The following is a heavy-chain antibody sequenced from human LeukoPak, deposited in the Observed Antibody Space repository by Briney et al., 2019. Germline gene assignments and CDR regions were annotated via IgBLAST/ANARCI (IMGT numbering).Heavy chain of an antibody. V-gene: IGHV3-30*03. CDR1: GFTFSNYV. J-gene: IGHJ3*02. D-gene: IGHD2-8*01. CDR2: ISYDGSNK. Sequence: PGRSLRLSCAASGFTFSNYVMHWVRQAPGKGLEWVALISYDGSNKYYADSVKGRFTISRDNSKNTLYLQVNSLRAEDTAVYYCARDSGIVLPKPFDIWGQGTMVTVSS. CDR3: ARDSGIVLPKPFDI.